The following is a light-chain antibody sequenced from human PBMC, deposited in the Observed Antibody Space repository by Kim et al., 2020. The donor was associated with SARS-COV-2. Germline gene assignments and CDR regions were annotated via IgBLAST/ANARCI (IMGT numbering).Light chain of an antibody. CDR1: SRRSYY. CDR2: GKS. J-gene: IGLJ3*02. CDR3: NSRDSSGNHLV. V-gene: IGLV3-19*01. Sequence: GQTVRIACQGDSRRSYYASWSQQKPGQAPVLVIYGKSNRPSGIPDRFSGSSSGNTASLTITGAQAEDEADYYCNSRDSSGNHLVFGGGTQLTVL.